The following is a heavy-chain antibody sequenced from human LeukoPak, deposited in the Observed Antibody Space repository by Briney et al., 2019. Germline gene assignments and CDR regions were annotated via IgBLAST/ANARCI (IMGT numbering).Heavy chain of an antibody. CDR2: ISYDGRKK. Sequence: LTGGSLRLSCAASGFTFSSCDMHWVRQAPGKGLEWVAFISYDGRKKYYADSVKGRFTISRDNSKNTLYVQMNSLRAEDTAVYYCGGGTSYYYNGVDVWGQGTTVTVSS. CDR1: GFTFSSCD. CDR3: GGGTSYYYNGVDV. D-gene: IGHD1-26*01. V-gene: IGHV3-30*04. J-gene: IGHJ6*02.